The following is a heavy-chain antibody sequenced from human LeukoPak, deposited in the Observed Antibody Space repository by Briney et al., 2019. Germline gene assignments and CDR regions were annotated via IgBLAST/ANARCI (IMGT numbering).Heavy chain of an antibody. CDR3: ARTSGVDYCSSTSCYYDC. CDR1: GGSFSGYY. D-gene: IGHD2-2*01. J-gene: IGHJ4*02. CDR2: INHSGST. Sequence: PSETLSLACAVYGGSFSGYYWSGTRQPPGKGLEWIGEINHSGSTNYNPSLKSRVTISVDTSKNQFSLRLSSVTAADTAVYYCARTSGVDYCSSTSCYYDCWGQGTLVTVSS. V-gene: IGHV4-34*01.